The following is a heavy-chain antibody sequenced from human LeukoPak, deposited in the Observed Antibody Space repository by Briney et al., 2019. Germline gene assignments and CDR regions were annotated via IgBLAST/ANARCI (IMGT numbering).Heavy chain of an antibody. CDR3: ARHKIGPYYYDSSGYGSFGL. CDR1: GGSISSYY. V-gene: IGHV4-59*08. Sequence: PSETLSLTCTVSGGSISSYYWSWIRQPPGKGLEWIGYIYYSGSTNYNPSLKSRVTISVDTSKNQFSLKLSSVTAADTAVYYCARHKIGPYYYDSSGYGSFGLWGQGTLVTVSS. J-gene: IGHJ4*02. CDR2: IYYSGST. D-gene: IGHD3-22*01.